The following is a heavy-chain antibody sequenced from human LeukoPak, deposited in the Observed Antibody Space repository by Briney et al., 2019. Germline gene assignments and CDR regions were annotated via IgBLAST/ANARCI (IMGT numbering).Heavy chain of an antibody. D-gene: IGHD3/OR15-3a*01. J-gene: IGHJ4*02. CDR3: ARGVPTGYYTSCYDY. CDR1: GINFSDYE. CDR2: ISSSGTTI. Sequence: GGSLRLSCAASGINFSDYEMNWVRQAPGKGLEWVAYISSSGTTIYYADSVKGRFTISRDNAKNSLYLQMNSLRAEDTAVYYCARGVPTGYYTSCYDYWGQGSQVTASS. V-gene: IGHV3-48*03.